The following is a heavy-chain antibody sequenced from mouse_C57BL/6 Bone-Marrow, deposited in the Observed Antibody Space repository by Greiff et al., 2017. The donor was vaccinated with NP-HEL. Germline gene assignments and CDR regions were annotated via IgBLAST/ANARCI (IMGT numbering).Heavy chain of an antibody. D-gene: IGHD2-5*01. CDR1: GFNIKDYY. Sequence: DVKLQQSGAELVRPGASVKLSCTASGFNIKDYYMHWVKQRPEQGLEWIGRIDPEDGDTEYAPKFQGKATMTADTSSNTAYLQLSSLTSEDTAVYYCTTPSYYSNYGYFDVWGTGTTVTVSS. V-gene: IGHV14-1*01. CDR2: IDPEDGDT. J-gene: IGHJ1*03. CDR3: TTPSYYSNYGYFDV.